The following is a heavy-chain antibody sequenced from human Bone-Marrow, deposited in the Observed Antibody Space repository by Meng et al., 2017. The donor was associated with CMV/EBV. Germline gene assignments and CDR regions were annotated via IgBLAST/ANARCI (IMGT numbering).Heavy chain of an antibody. D-gene: IGHD3-22*01. Sequence: GGSLRLSCAASGFTFSSYSMNWVRQAPGKGLEWVSAISGSGGSTYYADSVKGRFTISRDNSKNTLYLQMNSLRAEDTAVYYCAKRRDYYDSSGYSYWGQGTLVTVSS. CDR2: ISGSGGST. J-gene: IGHJ4*02. CDR3: AKRRDYYDSSGYSY. CDR1: GFTFSSYS. V-gene: IGHV3-23*01.